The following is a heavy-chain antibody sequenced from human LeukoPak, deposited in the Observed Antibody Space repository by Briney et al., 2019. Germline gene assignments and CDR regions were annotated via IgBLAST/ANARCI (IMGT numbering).Heavy chain of an antibody. J-gene: IGHJ4*02. CDR1: GGSISCSSYY. D-gene: IGHD6-13*01. V-gene: IGHV4-39*01. Sequence: SETLSLTCTVSGGSISCSSYYWGWIRQPPGKGLEWIGSIYYSGGTYYNPSLKSRVTISVDTSKNQFSLKLSSVTAADTAVYYCARHSRRVAAASADYWGQGTLVTVSS. CDR2: IYYSGGT. CDR3: ARHSRRVAAASADY.